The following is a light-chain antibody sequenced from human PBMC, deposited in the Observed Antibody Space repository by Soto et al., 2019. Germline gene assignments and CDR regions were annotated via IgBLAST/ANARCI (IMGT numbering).Light chain of an antibody. V-gene: IGKV3-20*01. CDR2: GAS. CDR1: QSVSSH. CDR3: QQYGNSPPLT. J-gene: IGKJ4*01. Sequence: EIVLTQSPCTLSLSPGERATLSCRASQSVSSHLAWYQQRPGQAPRLLIYGASSRATGIPDRFSGSGSWTDFTLTISRLEPEDFALYYCQQYGNSPPLTFGGGTKVEIK.